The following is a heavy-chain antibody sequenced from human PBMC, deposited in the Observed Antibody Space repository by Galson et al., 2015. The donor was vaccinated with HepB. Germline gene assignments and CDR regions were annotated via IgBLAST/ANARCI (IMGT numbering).Heavy chain of an antibody. CDR1: GFRFSSYS. Sequence: LSLSCAASGFRFSSYSMNWVRQAAGKGLEWVSSINTGGTHIYYADSGKGRFTISRDNAENSPFLQMNSLRVDDTAVYYCARVAPEGAVAGRGNTYFDLWGRGTLVTVSS. CDR3: ARVAPEGAVAGRGNTYFDL. J-gene: IGHJ2*01. D-gene: IGHD6-19*01. V-gene: IGHV3-21*01. CDR2: INTGGTHI.